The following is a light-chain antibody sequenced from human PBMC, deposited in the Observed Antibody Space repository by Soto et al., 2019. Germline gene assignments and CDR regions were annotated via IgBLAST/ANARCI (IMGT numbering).Light chain of an antibody. J-gene: IGKJ1*01. Sequence: IVMTQSPDSLAVSLGERATVNCKSSQRLICSSNDKSYLAWYQHKPGQPPKLLIYWASTRESGVPDRFSGSGSGTDFTLTIASLQAEDVAVYYCQQYCSTPRAFGQGTKVEIK. CDR1: QRLICSSNDKSY. V-gene: IGKV4-1*01. CDR2: WAS. CDR3: QQYCSTPRA.